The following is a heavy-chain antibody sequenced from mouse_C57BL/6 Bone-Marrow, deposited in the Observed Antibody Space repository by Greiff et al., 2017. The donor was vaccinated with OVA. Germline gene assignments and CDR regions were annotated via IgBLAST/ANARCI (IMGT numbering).Heavy chain of an antibody. Sequence: EVQLQESGGGLVQPKGSLKLSCAASGFSFNTYAMNWVRQAPGKGLEWVARIRSKSNNYATYYADSVKDRFTISRDDSESMLYLQMNNLKTEDTAMYYCVRQGYSNSGLYYYAMDYWGQGTSVTVSS. CDR1: GFSFNTYA. D-gene: IGHD2-5*01. CDR3: VRQGYSNSGLYYYAMDY. V-gene: IGHV10-1*01. CDR2: IRSKSNNYAT. J-gene: IGHJ4*01.